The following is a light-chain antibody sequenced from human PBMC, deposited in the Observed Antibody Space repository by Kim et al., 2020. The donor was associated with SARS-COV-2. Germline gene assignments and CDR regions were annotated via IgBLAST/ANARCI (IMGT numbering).Light chain of an antibody. Sequence: GTTVPSSCTRSRGSIDDNYVQWYQQRPGVVPTTVIYEDDQRPSGVSDRFSGSIDNSSNSASLTISGLRTEDEADYYCQSYNRDNVIFGGGTQLTVL. CDR3: QSYNRDNVI. CDR1: RGSIDDNY. CDR2: EDD. J-gene: IGLJ2*01. V-gene: IGLV6-57*03.